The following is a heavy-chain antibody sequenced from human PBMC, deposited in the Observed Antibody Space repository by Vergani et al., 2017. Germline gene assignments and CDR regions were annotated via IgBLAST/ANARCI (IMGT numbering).Heavy chain of an antibody. CDR2: ISSSSSYI. J-gene: IGHJ3*02. Sequence: EVQLVESGGGLVKPGGSLRLSCAASGFTFSSYSMNWVRQAPGKGLEWVSSISSSSSYIYYADSVKGRFTIARDNAKNSLYLRMNSLRAEDTAVYYCAREGAGGAFDIWGQGTMVTVSS. CDR1: GFTFSSYS. V-gene: IGHV3-21*01. D-gene: IGHD3-16*01. CDR3: AREGAGGAFDI.